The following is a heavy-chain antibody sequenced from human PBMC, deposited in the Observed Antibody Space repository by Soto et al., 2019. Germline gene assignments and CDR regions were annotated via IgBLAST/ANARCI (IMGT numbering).Heavy chain of an antibody. V-gene: IGHV4-39*01. D-gene: IGHD2-2*01. J-gene: IGHJ6*02. CDR2: IYYSGST. CDR3: AAGACSSTSCPSYYGMDV. Sequence: QLQLQESGPGLVKPSETLSLTCTVSGGSISSSSYYWGWIRQPPGKGLEWIVSIYYSGSTYSNPSLKSRVTISVDTSKNQFSLKVSSVTAADTAVYYCAAGACSSTSCPSYYGMDVWGQGTTVTVSS. CDR1: GGSISSSSYY.